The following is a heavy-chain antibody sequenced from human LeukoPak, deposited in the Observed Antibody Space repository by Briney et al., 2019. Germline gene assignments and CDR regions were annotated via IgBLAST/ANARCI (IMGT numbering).Heavy chain of an antibody. D-gene: IGHD2-15*01. CDR2: INSDGSST. CDR1: GFTFSSYW. CDR3: ARPLYCSGGSCYYPGAAYYYYGMDV. J-gene: IGHJ6*04. Sequence: GGSLRLSCAASGFTFSSYWMHWVRQAPGKGLVWVSRINSDGSSTSYADSVKSRFTISRDNAKNTLYLQMNSLRAEDTAVYYCARPLYCSGGSCYYPGAAYYYYGMDVWGKGTTVTVSS. V-gene: IGHV3-74*01.